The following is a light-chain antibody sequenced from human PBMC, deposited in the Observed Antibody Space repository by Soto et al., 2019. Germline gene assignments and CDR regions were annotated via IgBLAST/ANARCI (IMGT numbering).Light chain of an antibody. V-gene: IGKV3-20*01. Sequence: ESVLTQSPGTLSMSPGERATLSCRASQSVSSSYSAWYQQKPGQAPRLLIYGASSRATGIPDRFSGSGSGTAFTITISRLEPEDFAVYYCQQYGSSPFTFGPGTKVDIK. CDR3: QQYGSSPFT. CDR2: GAS. CDR1: QSVSSSY. J-gene: IGKJ3*01.